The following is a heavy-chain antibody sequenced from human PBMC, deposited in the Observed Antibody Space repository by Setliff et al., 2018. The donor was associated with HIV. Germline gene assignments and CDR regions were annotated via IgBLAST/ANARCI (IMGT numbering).Heavy chain of an antibody. J-gene: IGHJ4*02. CDR2: INHSGST. D-gene: IGHD3-9*01. Sequence: SETLSLTCAIYGGSFSGYYWSWIRQPPGKGLEWIGEINHSGSTSYNPSLKIRVSISVDTSKNQFSLRLSSVTAADSAVYYCARLCYAISTAYVDGFDSWGQGTLVTVSS. CDR3: ARLCYAISTAYVDGFDS. CDR1: GGSFSGYY. V-gene: IGHV4-34*01.